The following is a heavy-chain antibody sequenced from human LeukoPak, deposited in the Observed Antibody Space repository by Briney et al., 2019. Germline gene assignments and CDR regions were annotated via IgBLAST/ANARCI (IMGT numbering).Heavy chain of an antibody. D-gene: IGHD2-15*01. J-gene: IGHJ6*03. V-gene: IGHV3-53*01. Sequence: GGSLRLSCTVSGFTVSSNSMSWVRQAPGKGLEWVSFIYSDNSHYSDSVKGRFIISRDNSKNTLYLQMNSLRAEDTAVYYCARGVVAATFYYYMDVWGKGTTVTVSS. CDR1: GFTVSSNS. CDR2: IYSDNS. CDR3: ARGVVAATFYYYMDV.